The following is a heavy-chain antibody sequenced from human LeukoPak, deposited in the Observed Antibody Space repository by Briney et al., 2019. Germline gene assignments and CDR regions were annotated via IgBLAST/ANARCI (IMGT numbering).Heavy chain of an antibody. CDR2: INAGNGNT. V-gene: IGHV1-3*01. CDR1: GYTFTSYA. D-gene: IGHD3-10*01. J-gene: IGHJ5*02. Sequence: GASVKVSCKASGYTFTSYAMHWVRQAPGQRLEWMGWINAGNGNTKYSQKFQGRVTITRDTSASTAYMELSSLRSEDTAVYYCASMVRGVIGNWFDPWGQGTLVTVSP. CDR3: ASMVRGVIGNWFDP.